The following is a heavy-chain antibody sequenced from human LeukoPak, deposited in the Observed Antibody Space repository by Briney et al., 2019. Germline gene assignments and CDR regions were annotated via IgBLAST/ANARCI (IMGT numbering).Heavy chain of an antibody. CDR2: INAGNGNT. Sequence: ASVKVSCKASGYTFTSYAMHWVRQAPRQRLEWMGWINAGNGNTKYSQKFQGRVTITRDTSASTAYMELSSLRSEDTAVYYCARYVRIVVAGTVYNHGMDVWGQGTTVSVSS. D-gene: IGHD6-19*01. CDR3: ARYVRIVVAGTVYNHGMDV. J-gene: IGHJ6*02. V-gene: IGHV1-3*01. CDR1: GYTFTSYA.